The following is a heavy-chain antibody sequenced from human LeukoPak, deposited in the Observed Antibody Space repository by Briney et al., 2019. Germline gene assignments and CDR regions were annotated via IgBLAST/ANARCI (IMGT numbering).Heavy chain of an antibody. Sequence: GGSLRLSCAASGFTFSNYAMSWVRQAPGKGLEWVAGISGTGGSTYYADSVKGRFTISRDNSKNTLYLQMNSLRAEDTAVYYCAKDLRGSGTYYFDYWGQGTLVTVSS. CDR3: AKDLRGSGTYYFDY. J-gene: IGHJ4*02. V-gene: IGHV3-23*01. CDR1: GFTFSNYA. D-gene: IGHD3-16*01. CDR2: ISGTGGST.